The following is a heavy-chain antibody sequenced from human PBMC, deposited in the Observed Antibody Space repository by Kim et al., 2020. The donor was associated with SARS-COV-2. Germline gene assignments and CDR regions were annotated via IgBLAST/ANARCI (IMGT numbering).Heavy chain of an antibody. CDR1: GYTFTGYY. J-gene: IGHJ6*02. Sequence: ASVKVSCKASGYTFTGYYMHWVRQAPGQGLEWMGRINPNSGGTNYAQKFQGRVTMTRDTSISTAYMELSRLRSDDTAVYYCARASIAARRGYYYGMDVWGQGTTVTVSS. V-gene: IGHV1-2*06. CDR3: ARASIAARRGYYYGMDV. CDR2: INPNSGGT. D-gene: IGHD6-6*01.